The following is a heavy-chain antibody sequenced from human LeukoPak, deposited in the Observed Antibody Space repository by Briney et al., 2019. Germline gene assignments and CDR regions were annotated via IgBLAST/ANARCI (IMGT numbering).Heavy chain of an antibody. D-gene: IGHD3-22*01. J-gene: IGHJ3*02. CDR1: GGSISSGGYY. CDR3: AGTAYYYDSLDAFDI. CDR2: IYYSGST. Sequence: SETLSLTCTVSGGSISSGGYYWSWIRQHPGKGLEWIGYIYYSGSTYYNPSLKSRVTISVDTSKNQFSLKLSSVTAADTAVYYCAGTAYYYDSLDAFDIWGQGTMVTVSS. V-gene: IGHV4-31*03.